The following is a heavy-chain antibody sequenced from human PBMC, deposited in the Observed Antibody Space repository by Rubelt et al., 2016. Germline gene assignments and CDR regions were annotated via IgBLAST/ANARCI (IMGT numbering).Heavy chain of an antibody. J-gene: IGHJ3*02. CDR3: ARKTYSSSWYKDAFDI. CDR2: IYYSGST. V-gene: IGHV4-39*07. D-gene: IGHD6-13*01. Sequence: GLAKPSETLSLTCTVSGGSISSSSYYWGWIRQPPGKGLEWIGSIYYSGSTYYNPSLKSRVTISVDKSKNQFSLKLSSVTAADTAVYYCARKTYSSSWYKDAFDIWGQGTMVTVSS. CDR1: GGSISSSSYY.